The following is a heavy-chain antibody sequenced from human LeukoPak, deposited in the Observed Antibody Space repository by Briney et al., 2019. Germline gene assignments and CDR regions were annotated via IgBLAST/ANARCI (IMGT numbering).Heavy chain of an antibody. V-gene: IGHV3-48*03. Sequence: GGSLRLSCSVSEFTSSIFEMNGVRQAPGKGLEWVSYITNSGSTTDYADSVKGRFTISRDNAKNSLYLQMSSLRAEDTAVYYCARTDYDILTGYGLDVWGQGTTVSVSS. CDR2: ITNSGSTT. CDR3: ARTDYDILTGYGLDV. J-gene: IGHJ6*02. CDR1: EFTSSIFE. D-gene: IGHD3-9*01.